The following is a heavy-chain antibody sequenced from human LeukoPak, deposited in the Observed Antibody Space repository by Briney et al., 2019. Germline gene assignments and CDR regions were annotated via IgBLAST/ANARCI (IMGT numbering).Heavy chain of an antibody. Sequence: SQTLSLTCTVSGGSISSGYYWSWNRQLPGRGLEWIGYIYYSGDTYSSPSLKSRVSISVDTSKNQFSLRLSSVTAADTAVYYCARSYQTADAFDIWGQGTMVTVSS. D-gene: IGHD2-2*01. V-gene: IGHV4-31*03. CDR3: ARSYQTADAFDI. CDR2: IYYSGDT. CDR1: GGSISSGYY. J-gene: IGHJ3*02.